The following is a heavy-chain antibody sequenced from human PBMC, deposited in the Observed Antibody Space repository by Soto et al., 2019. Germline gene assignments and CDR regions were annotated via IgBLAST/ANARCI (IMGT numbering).Heavy chain of an antibody. CDR1: GVSFRTLG. CDR3: GRESGGTAFDV. J-gene: IGHJ6*02. CDR2: IYNSGSTM. V-gene: IGHV3-48*03. D-gene: IGHD1-1*01. Sequence: GGYLGPSSSCSGVSFRTLGPGSDSQAPGKGLEWLSYIYNSGSTMTYADSVKGRFAISRDNAKNSLYLEMYRLRAEDTAVYYCGRESGGTAFDVWGHGTTVTVSS.